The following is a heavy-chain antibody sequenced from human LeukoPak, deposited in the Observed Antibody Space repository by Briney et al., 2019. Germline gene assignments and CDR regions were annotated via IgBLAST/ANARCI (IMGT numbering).Heavy chain of an antibody. CDR3: GRIEYYYYYMDV. D-gene: IGHD2-21*01. CDR2: IYYSGST. V-gene: IGHV4-59*01. CDR1: GGSISSYY. J-gene: IGHJ6*03. Sequence: PSETLSLTCTVSGGSISSYYWSWIRQPPGKGLEWIGYIYYSGSTNYNPSLKSRVTISVDTSKNQFSLKLSSVTAAGTAVYYCGRIEYYYYYMDVWGKGTTVTVSS.